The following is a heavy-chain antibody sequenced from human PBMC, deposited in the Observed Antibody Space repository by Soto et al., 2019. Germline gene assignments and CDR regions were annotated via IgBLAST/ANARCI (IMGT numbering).Heavy chain of an antibody. J-gene: IGHJ6*02. D-gene: IGHD6-19*01. Sequence: QVQLQESGPGLVKPSETLSLTCTVSGGSISNYYWSWIRQPPGKGLEWIGYIYYSGSTNYNPSPKSRVTISVDTSKNQFSLKLSSVTAADTAVYYCARDKVDIGVSGTHYYYGMDVWGQGTTVTVSS. CDR1: GGSISNYY. V-gene: IGHV4-59*01. CDR3: ARDKVDIGVSGTHYYYGMDV. CDR2: IYYSGST.